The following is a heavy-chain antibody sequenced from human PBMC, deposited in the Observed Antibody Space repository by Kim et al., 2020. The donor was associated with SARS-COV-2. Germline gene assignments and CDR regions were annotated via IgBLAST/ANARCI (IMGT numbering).Heavy chain of an antibody. Sequence: GESLKISCKGSGYSFTSYWIGWVRQMPGKGLEWMGIIYPGDSDTRYSPSFQGQVTISADKSISTAYLQWSSLKASDTAMYYCARSSGDYYGSGSYFGYWGQGTLVTVSS. D-gene: IGHD3-10*01. CDR1: GYSFTSYW. V-gene: IGHV5-51*01. CDR3: ARSSGDYYGSGSYFGY. J-gene: IGHJ4*02. CDR2: IYPGDSDT.